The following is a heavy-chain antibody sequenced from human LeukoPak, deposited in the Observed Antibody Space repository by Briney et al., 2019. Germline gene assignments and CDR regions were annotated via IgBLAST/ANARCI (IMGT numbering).Heavy chain of an antibody. Sequence: SETLSLTCTVSGASIFSDYWNWIRQPPGRRPEWIGYIYSSGTTKYNPSLQSRVTISIDTSKNQFSLKLTSMTAADTAVYFCSRLLPSRPDFYFDYWGQGALVTVSS. CDR2: IYSSGTT. CDR1: GASIFSDY. V-gene: IGHV4-4*09. J-gene: IGHJ4*02. D-gene: IGHD6-6*01. CDR3: SRLLPSRPDFYFDY.